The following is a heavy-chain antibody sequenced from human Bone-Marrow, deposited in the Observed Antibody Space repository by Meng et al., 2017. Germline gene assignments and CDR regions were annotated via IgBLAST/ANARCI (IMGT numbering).Heavy chain of an antibody. V-gene: IGHV4-59*01. CDR1: GGSISSYY. J-gene: IGHJ6*02. CDR2: IYYSGST. D-gene: IGHD3-22*01. CDR3: ARGADYYDSSGYYYSYYYGMDV. Sequence: SETLSLTCTVSGGSISSYYWSWIRQPPGKGLEWIGYIYYSGSTNYNPSLKSRVTISVDTPKNQLSLKLSSVTAADTAVYYCARGADYYDSSGYYYSYYYGMDVWGQGTTVTVSS.